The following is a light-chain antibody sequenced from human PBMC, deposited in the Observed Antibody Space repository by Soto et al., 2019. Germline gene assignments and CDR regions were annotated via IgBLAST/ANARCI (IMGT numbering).Light chain of an antibody. CDR3: QAWDSNTVV. V-gene: IGLV3-1*01. CDR1: KLGEKY. Sequence: SYELTQPPSVSVSPGQTASITCSGDKLGEKYACWYQQKPRQSPVLVIYEDIKRPSGIPERFSGSNSGNTATLTISGTQAMDEADYSCQAWDSNTVVFGGGTKLTVL. CDR2: EDI. J-gene: IGLJ2*01.